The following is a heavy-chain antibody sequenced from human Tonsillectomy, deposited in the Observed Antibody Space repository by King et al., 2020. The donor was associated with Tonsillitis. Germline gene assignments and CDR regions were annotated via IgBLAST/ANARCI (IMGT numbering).Heavy chain of an antibody. J-gene: IGHJ3*02. CDR1: GLGADSNY. V-gene: IGHV3-66*01. D-gene: IGHD3-10*01. CDR2: LYCGCGGST. CDR3: ARDRFGSGTI. Sequence: VQLVDSGGGLVQPGGSLRLSCSASGLGADSNYRSWVRQVPGNGLDWSSWLYCGCGGSTFYADSVKGRFTISRDDSKNMLYLQMNSLRADDTAIYYCARDRFGSGTIWGQGTMVTVSS.